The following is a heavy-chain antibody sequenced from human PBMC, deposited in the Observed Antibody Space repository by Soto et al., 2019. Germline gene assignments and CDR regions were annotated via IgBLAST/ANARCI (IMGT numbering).Heavy chain of an antibody. V-gene: IGHV4-39*01. CDR3: ARGGWGFLEWLLLGYFDY. CDR1: GGSISSSSYY. D-gene: IGHD3-3*01. J-gene: IGHJ4*02. CDR2: IYYSGST. Sequence: SETLSLTCTVSGGSISSSSYYWGWIRQPPGKGLEWIGSIYYSGSTYYNPSLKSRVTISVDTSKNQFSLKLSSVTAADTAVYYCARGGWGFLEWLLLGYFDYWGQGTLVTVSS.